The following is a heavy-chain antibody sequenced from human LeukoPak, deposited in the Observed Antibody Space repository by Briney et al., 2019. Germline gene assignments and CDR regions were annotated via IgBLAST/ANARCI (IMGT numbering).Heavy chain of an antibody. CDR3: AKDRVPRHSGYEVDY. CDR2: ISYDGSNK. V-gene: IGHV3-30*18. J-gene: IGHJ4*02. CDR1: GFTFSSYG. D-gene: IGHD5-12*01. Sequence: GSLRLSCAASGFTFSSYGMHWVRQAPGKGLEWVAVISYDGSNKYYADSVKGRFTISRDNSKNTLYLQMNSLRAEDTAVYYCAKDRVPRHSGYEVDYWGQGTLVTVSS.